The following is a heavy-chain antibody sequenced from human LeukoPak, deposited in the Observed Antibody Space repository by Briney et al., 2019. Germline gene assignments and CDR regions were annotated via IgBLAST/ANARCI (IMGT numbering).Heavy chain of an antibody. CDR3: AALVATIWNTYYYGIDV. Sequence: PGGSLRLSCAASGFTFSGYWLHWVRQTPGKGLVWVSRISSDGSSTNYADSVKGRFTISRDNAKNTLYLQMNSLRAEDTAVYYCAALVATIWNTYYYGIDVWGQGTTVTVSS. D-gene: IGHD5-12*01. CDR1: GFTFSGYW. V-gene: IGHV3-74*01. CDR2: ISSDGSST. J-gene: IGHJ6*02.